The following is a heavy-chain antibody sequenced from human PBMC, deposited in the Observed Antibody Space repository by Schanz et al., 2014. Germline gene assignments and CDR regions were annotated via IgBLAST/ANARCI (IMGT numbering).Heavy chain of an antibody. J-gene: IGHJ4*01. V-gene: IGHV3-21*05. Sequence: EVQLVESGGGLVQPGGSLRLSCGGSGFTFSSYAMHWVRQAPGKGLEWVSYISGTTTYTNYADSVKGRFTISRDNAKNSLYLQMNSLRAEDTAVYYCAREQIMAAAGRVDYWGHGTLVTVSS. CDR1: GFTFSSYA. D-gene: IGHD6-13*01. CDR2: ISGTTTYT. CDR3: AREQIMAAAGRVDY.